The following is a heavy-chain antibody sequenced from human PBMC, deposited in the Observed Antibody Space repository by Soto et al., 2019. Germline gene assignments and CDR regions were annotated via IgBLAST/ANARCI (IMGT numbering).Heavy chain of an antibody. J-gene: IGHJ5*02. CDR3: ARLPPSITMIVGDFDWFDP. CDR1: GYSFTSYW. V-gene: IGHV5-51*01. CDR2: IYPGDSDT. Sequence: PGESLKISCKGSGYSFTSYWIGWVRQMPGKGLGWMGIIYPGDSDTRYSPSFQGQVTISADKSISTAYLQWSSLKASDTAMYYCARLPPSITMIVGDFDWFDPWGQGTLVTVSS. D-gene: IGHD3-22*01.